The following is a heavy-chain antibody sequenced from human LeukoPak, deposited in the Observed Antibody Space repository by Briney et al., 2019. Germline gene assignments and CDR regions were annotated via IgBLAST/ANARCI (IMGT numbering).Heavy chain of an antibody. CDR3: VRLINYAGDP. V-gene: IGHV3-48*04. J-gene: IGHJ5*02. CDR2: ISSSGTTI. D-gene: IGHD3-16*01. CDR1: GFSFSSFT. Sequence: GGSLRLSCAASGFSFSSFTMNWVRQAPGKGLEWISYISSSGTTINYADSVKGRFSVSRDNAKNSLFLHMNSLRAEDTAVYYCVRLINYAGDPWGQGTEVIVSS.